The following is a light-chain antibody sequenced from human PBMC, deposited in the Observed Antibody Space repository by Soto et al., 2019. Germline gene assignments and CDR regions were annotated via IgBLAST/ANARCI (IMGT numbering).Light chain of an antibody. CDR1: SSNIGAGYD. CDR3: SSYAGSSNV. V-gene: IGLV1-40*01. Sequence: QSVLTQPPSVSGAPGQWVTISCTGSSSNIGAGYDVHWYQQLPGTAPKLLIYGNSNRPSGVPDRFSGSKSGTSASLAITGLQAEDEANYYCSSYAGSSNVFGTGTKLTVL. CDR2: GNS. J-gene: IGLJ1*01.